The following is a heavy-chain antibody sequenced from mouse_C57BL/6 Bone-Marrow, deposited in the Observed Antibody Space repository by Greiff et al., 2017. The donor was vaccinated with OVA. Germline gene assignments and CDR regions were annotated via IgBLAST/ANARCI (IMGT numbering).Heavy chain of an antibody. V-gene: IGHV1-81*01. J-gene: IGHJ2*01. D-gene: IGHD1-1*01. CDR3: ARDTTSDY. CDR2: IYPRSGNT. CDR1: GYTFTSYG. Sequence: QVQLKESGAELARPGASVKLSCKASGYTFTSYGISWVKQRTGQGLEWIGEIYPRSGNTYYNEKFKGKATLTADKSSSSAYMELRSLTSDDSAVYFCARDTTSDYWGPGTTLTVSS.